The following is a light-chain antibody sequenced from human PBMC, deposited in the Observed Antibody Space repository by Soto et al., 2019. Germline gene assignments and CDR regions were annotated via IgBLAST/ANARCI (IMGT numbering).Light chain of an antibody. J-gene: IGKJ1*01. CDR3: QQYTNTNNPWM. CDR2: DAS. V-gene: IGKV1-5*01. Sequence: DIQMTPSPSTLSASVVDRVTITCRASQSISSWLAWYQQTPGKAPKLLIYDASSLESGVPSRFSGSGSGTEFTLTISSLQPEDSATYYCQQYTNTNNPWMFGQGTKVDIK. CDR1: QSISSW.